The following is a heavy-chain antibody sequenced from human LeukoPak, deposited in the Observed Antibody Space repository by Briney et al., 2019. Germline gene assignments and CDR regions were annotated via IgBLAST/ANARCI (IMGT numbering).Heavy chain of an antibody. V-gene: IGHV3-21*01. Sequence: GGSLRLSCAASRFTFSSYPMNWVRQAPGKGLEWVSSISSSSAYIFYADSVKGRFTISRDNAKNSLYLQMNSLRAEDTAVYYTAAVAGADSAFDIWGQGTMVTVSS. D-gene: IGHD6-19*01. CDR2: ISSSSAYI. CDR3: AAVAGADSAFDI. CDR1: RFTFSSYP. J-gene: IGHJ3*02.